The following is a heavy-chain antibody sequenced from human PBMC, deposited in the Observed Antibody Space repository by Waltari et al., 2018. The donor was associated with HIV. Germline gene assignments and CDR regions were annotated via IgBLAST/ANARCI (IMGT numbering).Heavy chain of an antibody. V-gene: IGHV3-74*01. Sequence: EVQLVESGGGSVQPGGSLRLSCAPSGFPFSRYWMPSVRQAPGKGLVWVSRINSDGSSTSYADSVKGRFTISRDNAKNTLYLQMNSLRAEDTAVYYCARDPVGLGIFDYWGQGTLVTVSS. CDR2: INSDGSST. J-gene: IGHJ4*02. CDR1: GFPFSRYW. CDR3: ARDPVGLGIFDY. D-gene: IGHD7-27*01.